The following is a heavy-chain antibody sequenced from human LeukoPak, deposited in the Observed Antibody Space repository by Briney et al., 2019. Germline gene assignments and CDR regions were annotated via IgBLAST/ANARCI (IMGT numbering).Heavy chain of an antibody. CDR3: ARRGYYDSSGYFDY. D-gene: IGHD3-22*01. CDR2: IYPGDSDT. V-gene: IGHV5-51*01. Sequence: RGESLKISCNGSGYSFTSYWIGWVRQMPGKGLEWVGIIYPGDSDTRYSPSFQGQATISADKSISTAYLRRSSLKASDTAMYYCARRGYYDSSGYFDYWGQGTLVTVSS. CDR1: GYSFTSYW. J-gene: IGHJ4*02.